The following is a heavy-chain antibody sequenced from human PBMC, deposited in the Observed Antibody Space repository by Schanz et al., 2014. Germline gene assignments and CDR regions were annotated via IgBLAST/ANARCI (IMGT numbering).Heavy chain of an antibody. Sequence: QVQLVQSGAEVKKPGASVKVSCKASGYTFTVYYMHWVRQAPGQGVEWLVWIDPNSGPTSSAQKFQGRVTMTRDTSSSTVYMQLSSLTSDDTAIYYCARVTTGYDSWGQGTLVTVSS. J-gene: IGHJ4*02. CDR1: GYTFTVYY. CDR2: IDPNSGPT. D-gene: IGHD5-12*01. V-gene: IGHV1-2*02. CDR3: ARVTTGYDS.